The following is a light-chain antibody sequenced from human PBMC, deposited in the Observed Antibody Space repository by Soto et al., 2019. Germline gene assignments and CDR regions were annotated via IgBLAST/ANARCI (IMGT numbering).Light chain of an antibody. CDR2: NGN. CDR3: GTWYDSLNARVV. Sequence: QSVLTQTPSASGTPGQTVTISCSGSRSNIGNDAVSQYHQFPGTTPKLLLYNGNQRPAVVADRFSCSKSGASASLAISGLQSEDEADYYCGTWYDSLNARVVFGGGTKLTVL. CDR1: RSNIGNDA. V-gene: IGLV1-44*01. J-gene: IGLJ3*02.